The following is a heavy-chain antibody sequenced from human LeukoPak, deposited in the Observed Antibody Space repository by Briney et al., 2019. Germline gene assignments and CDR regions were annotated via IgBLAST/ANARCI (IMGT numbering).Heavy chain of an antibody. V-gene: IGHV1-69*04. CDR3: ASFRDYYGSGSSGSYSDY. CDR2: IIPILGIA. J-gene: IGHJ4*02. D-gene: IGHD3-10*01. CDR1: GGTFSSYA. Sequence: SVKVSCKASGGTFSSYAISWVRQAPGQGLEWMGRIIPILGIANYAQKFQGRVTITADKSTSTAYMELSSLRSEDTAVYYCASFRDYYGSGSSGSYSDYWGQGTLVTVSS.